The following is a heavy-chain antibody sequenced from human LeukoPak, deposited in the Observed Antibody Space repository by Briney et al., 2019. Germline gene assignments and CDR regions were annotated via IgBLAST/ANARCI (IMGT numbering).Heavy chain of an antibody. Sequence: GGSLRLSCAASGFTVSSNYMSWVRQAPGKGLEWVSVIYSGGSTDYKDSVKDRFIISRDNSKNTLYLQMNSLRAEDTGVYYCAKEMATMNAFDIWGRGTMVTVSS. CDR3: AKEMATMNAFDI. J-gene: IGHJ3*02. CDR2: IYSGGST. D-gene: IGHD5-24*01. V-gene: IGHV3-66*01. CDR1: GFTVSSNY.